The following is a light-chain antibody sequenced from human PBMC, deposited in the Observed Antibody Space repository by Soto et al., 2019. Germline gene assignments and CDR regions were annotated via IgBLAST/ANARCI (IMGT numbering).Light chain of an antibody. CDR1: NNDIGADKF. Sequence: QSVLTQPPSVSGSPGQSITITCTGSNNDIGADKFVSWYRQHPGEAPKLLIFDVSNRPSGVSHRFSGSKSGNTASLTISRLQAEDESDYYCTSFTTNLSFVFGTGTKLTVL. J-gene: IGLJ1*01. V-gene: IGLV2-14*03. CDR2: DVS. CDR3: TSFTTNLSFV.